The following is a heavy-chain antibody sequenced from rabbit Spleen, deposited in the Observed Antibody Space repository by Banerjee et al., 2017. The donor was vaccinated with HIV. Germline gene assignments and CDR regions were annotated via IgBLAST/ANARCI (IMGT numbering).Heavy chain of an antibody. V-gene: IGHV1S40*01. Sequence: QSLEESGGDLVKPGASLTLTCTASGFSFSSSDYMCWVRQAPGKGLEWISCIAGSSSDFTYSATWAKGRFICSKTSSTTVTLQMTSLTVADMASYFCARDTGSSFSSYGMDLWGPGTLVTVS. CDR3: ARDTGSSFSSYGMDL. D-gene: IGHD8-1*01. CDR2: IAGSSSDFT. CDR1: GFSFSSSDY. J-gene: IGHJ6*01.